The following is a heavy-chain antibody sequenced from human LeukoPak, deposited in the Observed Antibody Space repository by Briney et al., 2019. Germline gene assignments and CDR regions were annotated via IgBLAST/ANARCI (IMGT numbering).Heavy chain of an antibody. CDR1: GDSISSGNW. J-gene: IGHJ4*02. CDR2: IYHGGTT. Sequence: PSETLSLTCSVSGDSISSGNWWSWVRQPPGKGLEWIGEIYHGGTTNYNPSLRSRVTISVDKSKNVFSLDLSSVTAADTAIYYCATSSHYCLKNWGQGTLVTVSS. D-gene: IGHD2/OR15-2a*01. V-gene: IGHV4-4*02. CDR3: ATSSHYCLKN.